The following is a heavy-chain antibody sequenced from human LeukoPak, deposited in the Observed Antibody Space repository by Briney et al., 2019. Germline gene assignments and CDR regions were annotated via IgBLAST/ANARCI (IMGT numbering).Heavy chain of an antibody. CDR2: IRSKTDNYAT. D-gene: IGHD1-26*01. V-gene: IGHV3-73*01. Sequence: TGGSLRLSCAASGFTFSGSTMHWVRQASGKGLEWVGRIRSKTDNYATAYAASVKGRFTISRDDSKNTAYLQMNSLKTEDTAVYHCTRELPPPGGAIDYWGQGTLVTVSS. CDR3: TRELPPPGGAIDY. J-gene: IGHJ4*02. CDR1: GFTFSGST.